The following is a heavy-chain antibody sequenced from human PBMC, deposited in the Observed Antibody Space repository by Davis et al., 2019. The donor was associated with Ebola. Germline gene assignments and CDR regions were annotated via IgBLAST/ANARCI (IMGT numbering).Heavy chain of an antibody. CDR2: IIPILGIA. V-gene: IGHV1-69*04. J-gene: IGHJ2*01. CDR1: GGTFSSYA. CDR3: AREGYSSGWHWYFDL. D-gene: IGHD6-19*01. Sequence: AASVKVSCKASGGTFSSYAISWVRQAPGQGLEWMGRIIPILGIANYAQKLQGRVTMTTDTSTSTAYMELRSLRSDDTAVYYCAREGYSSGWHWYFDLWGRGTLVTVSS.